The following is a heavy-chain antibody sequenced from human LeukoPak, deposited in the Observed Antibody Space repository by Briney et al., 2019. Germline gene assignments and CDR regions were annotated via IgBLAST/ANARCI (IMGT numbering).Heavy chain of an antibody. CDR3: ARRLVRGSYRWFDP. D-gene: IGHD3-10*01. J-gene: IGHJ5*02. CDR1: GGSISSSSYY. Sequence: SETLSLTCTVSGGSISSSSYYWGWIRQPPGKGLEWIGSIYYSGSTYYNPSLKSRVTISVDTSKNQFSLKLSSVTAADTTVYYCARRLVRGSYRWFDPWGQGTLVTVSS. V-gene: IGHV4-39*07. CDR2: IYYSGST.